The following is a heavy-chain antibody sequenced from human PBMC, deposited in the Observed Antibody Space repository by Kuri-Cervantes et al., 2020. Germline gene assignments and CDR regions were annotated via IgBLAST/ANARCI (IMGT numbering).Heavy chain of an antibody. CDR3: ARDLIVAVAGIPDAFDI. CDR1: GFIFSSYG. D-gene: IGHD6-19*01. CDR2: TRYDGSNE. V-gene: IGHV3-30*02. Sequence: GESLKISCAASGFIFSSYGMHWVRQAPGKGLEWVAFTRYDGSNEQFADSVKGRFTISRDNAKNSLYLQMNSLRAEDTAVYYCARDLIVAVAGIPDAFDIWGQGTMVTVSS. J-gene: IGHJ3*02.